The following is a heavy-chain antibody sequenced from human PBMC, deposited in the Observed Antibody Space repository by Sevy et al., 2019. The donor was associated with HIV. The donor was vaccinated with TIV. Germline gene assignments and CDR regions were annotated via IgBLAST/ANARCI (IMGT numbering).Heavy chain of an antibody. CDR2: IKQDGSEK. D-gene: IGHD6-13*01. CDR3: ARDSRRQLVGI. V-gene: IGHV3-7*01. J-gene: IGHJ4*02. Sequence: GGSLRLSCAASGFTFSSYWMSWVRQAPGKGLEWVANIKQDGSEKYYVDSVKGRFTISRDNAKNSRYLQMNSPRAEDTAVYYCARDSRRQLVGIWGQGTLVTVSS. CDR1: GFTFSSYW.